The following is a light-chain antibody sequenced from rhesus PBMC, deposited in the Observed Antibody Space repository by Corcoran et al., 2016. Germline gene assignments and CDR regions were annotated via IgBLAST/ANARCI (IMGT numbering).Light chain of an antibody. V-gene: IGKV1-74*01. CDR1: ENVNNY. Sequence: DIQMTQSPSSLSASVGDRVTITCRASENVNNYLNWYQQKPGKTPKLQIYKASTLKSWVPSRFSGSGSGTDYTFTISSLQPEDVATYYCQHCYGTPFTFGPGTKLDIK. CDR2: KAS. J-gene: IGKJ3*01. CDR3: QHCYGTPFT.